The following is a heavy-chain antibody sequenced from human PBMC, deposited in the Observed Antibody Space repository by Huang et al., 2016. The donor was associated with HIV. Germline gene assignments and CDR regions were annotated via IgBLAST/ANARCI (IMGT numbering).Heavy chain of an antibody. V-gene: IGHV3-21*01. J-gene: IGHJ4*02. CDR2: ISSSSSYI. CDR1: GFSLSSYS. CDR3: ARVARKYCSGGSCPLDY. Sequence: EVQLVESGGGLVKPGGSLRLSCAASGFSLSSYSMNWVRQAPGRGLEWVSSISSSSSYIYYADSVKGRFTISRDNAKNSLYLEMNSLRAEDTAVYYCARVARKYCSGGSCPLDYWGQGTLVTVSS. D-gene: IGHD2-15*01.